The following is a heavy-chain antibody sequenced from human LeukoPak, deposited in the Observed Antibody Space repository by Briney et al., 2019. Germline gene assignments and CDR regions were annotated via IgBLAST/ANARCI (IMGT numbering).Heavy chain of an antibody. V-gene: IGHV4-34*01. D-gene: IGHD3-10*01. CDR3: ARPRRGAPGAFDI. CDR2: INHSGST. Sequence: SETLSLTCAAYGGSFSGYYWSWIRQPPGKGLEWIGEINHSGSTNYNPSLKSRVTISVDTSKNQFSLKLSSVTAADTAVYYCARPRRGAPGAFDIWGQGTMVTVSS. J-gene: IGHJ3*02. CDR1: GGSFSGYY.